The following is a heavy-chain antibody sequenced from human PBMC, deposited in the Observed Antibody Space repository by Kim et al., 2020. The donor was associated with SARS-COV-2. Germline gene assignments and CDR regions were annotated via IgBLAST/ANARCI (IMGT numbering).Heavy chain of an antibody. D-gene: IGHD3-10*01. J-gene: IGHJ4*02. V-gene: IGHV3-30*18. CDR1: GFTFSNYD. CDR2: ISYDGSNK. CDR3: AKPDEGYGGSGSYSPYFDY. Sequence: GGSLRLSCAASGFTFSNYDMHWVRQAPGKGLEWVAVISYDGSNKYYADSVKGRFTISRDNSKNTLYLQMNSLRAEDTAVYYCAKPDEGYGGSGSYSPYFDYWGQGTLVTVSS.